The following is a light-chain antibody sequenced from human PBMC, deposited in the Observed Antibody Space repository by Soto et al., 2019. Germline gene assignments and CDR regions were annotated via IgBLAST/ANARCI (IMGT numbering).Light chain of an antibody. J-gene: IGKJ5*01. Sequence: EIVLTQSPATLSLSPGERATLSCRASQSVSSYLAWYQQKPGQAPRLLIFDASNRATGITSRFSGSGSGTVFTLTISSLEPEDFAVYFRQQRRNWPAITFGQGTRLEIK. CDR3: QQRRNWPAIT. CDR2: DAS. V-gene: IGKV3-11*01. CDR1: QSVSSY.